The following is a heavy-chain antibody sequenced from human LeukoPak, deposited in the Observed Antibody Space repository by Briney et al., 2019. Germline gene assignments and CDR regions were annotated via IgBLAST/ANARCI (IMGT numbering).Heavy chain of an antibody. Sequence: ASVKVSCKASGYTFTSYDINWVRQATGQGLEWMGWMNPNSGNTGYAQKFQGRVTMTRNTSISTAYMELSSLRSEDTAVYYCARLHYCTNGVCYDGGYNWFDPWGQGTLVTVSS. J-gene: IGHJ5*02. V-gene: IGHV1-8*01. CDR2: MNPNSGNT. CDR1: GYTFTSYD. D-gene: IGHD2-8*01. CDR3: ARLHYCTNGVCYDGGYNWFDP.